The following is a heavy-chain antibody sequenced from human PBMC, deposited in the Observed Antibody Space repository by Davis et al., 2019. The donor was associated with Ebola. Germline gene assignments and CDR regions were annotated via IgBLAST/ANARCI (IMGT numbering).Heavy chain of an antibody. CDR3: AQSKRRYFDWLLSSEGAFDI. CDR1: GFSLSTRGVG. V-gene: IGHV2-5*01. J-gene: IGHJ3*02. CDR2: IYWNDDK. Sequence: SGPTLAKPTQTLTLTCTFSGFSLSTRGVGVGWIRQPPGKALEWLALIYWNDDKRYSPSLKSRLTITTDTSKNQVVLTMTNMDPVDTATYYCAQSKRRYFDWLLSSEGAFDIWGQGTMVIVSP. D-gene: IGHD3-9*01.